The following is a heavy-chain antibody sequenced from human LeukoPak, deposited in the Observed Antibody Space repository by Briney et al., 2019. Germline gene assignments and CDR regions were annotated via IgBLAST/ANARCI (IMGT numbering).Heavy chain of an antibody. V-gene: IGHV3-66*01. CDR3: ARVSSGWYYFFDC. Sequence: GGSLRLSCAASEFIVSSNYMSWVRQAPGKGLEWVSLIYSGGNTYYADSVKGRFTISRDNSKNTLYLQMNSLRAEDTAVYYCARVSSGWYYFFDCWGQGTLVTVSS. D-gene: IGHD6-19*01. J-gene: IGHJ4*02. CDR2: IYSGGNT. CDR1: EFIVSSNY.